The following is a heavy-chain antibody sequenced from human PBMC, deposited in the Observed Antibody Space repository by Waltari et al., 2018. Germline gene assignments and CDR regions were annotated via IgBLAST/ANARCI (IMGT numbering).Heavy chain of an antibody. CDR1: GFSFSAYW. D-gene: IGHD2-2*01. V-gene: IGHV3-7*05. J-gene: IGHJ4*02. CDR3: ARGAPGYVRVWDC. Sequence: EVQLMESGGGLVQPGGSLRLSCAASGFSFSAYWMTGVRRAPGKGVEGVANINDEGSATYHADSVNGRFSISRDNAKNSLYLQMNSVSAEDTAIYYCARGAPGYVRVWDCWGQGTMVTVSS. CDR2: INDEGSAT.